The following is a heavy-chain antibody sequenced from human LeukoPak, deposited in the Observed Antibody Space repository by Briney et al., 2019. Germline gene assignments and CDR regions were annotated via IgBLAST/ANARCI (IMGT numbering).Heavy chain of an antibody. D-gene: IGHD5-12*01. CDR1: GYTFTSYY. J-gene: IGHJ4*02. CDR2: INPSGGST. V-gene: IGHV1-46*01. CDR3: ARGKDIVAPWDY. Sequence: ASVKVSCKASGYTFTSYYMHWVRQAPGQGLEWMGIINPSGGSTSYAQKFQGRVTMTRDMSISTAYMELSRLRSDDTAVYYCARGKDIVAPWDYWGQGTLVTVSS.